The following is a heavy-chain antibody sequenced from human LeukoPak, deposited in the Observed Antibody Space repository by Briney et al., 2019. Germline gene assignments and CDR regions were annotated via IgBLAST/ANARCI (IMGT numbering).Heavy chain of an antibody. CDR2: ISSSSSYI. CDR1: GFTFSSYS. Sequence: GGSLRLSCAASGFTFSSYSMNWVRQAPGKGLEWVSSISSSSSYIYYADSVKGRFTISRDNAKNSLYLQMNSLRAEDKAVYYLXXXXXXXXXXXXRGIYYYYYGMDVWGQGTTVTVSS. J-gene: IGHJ6*02. V-gene: IGHV3-21*01. D-gene: IGHD3-10*01. CDR3: XXXXXXXXXXXXRGIYYYYYGMDV.